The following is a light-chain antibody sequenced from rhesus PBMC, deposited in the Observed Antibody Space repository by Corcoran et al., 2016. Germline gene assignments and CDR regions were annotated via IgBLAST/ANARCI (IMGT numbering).Light chain of an antibody. Sequence: DIQLTQSPSSLSASVGDRVTITCRASQGISSYLAWYQQKSGKAPKLLIYDASNLQSGVPSRFSGSGSWTEFTLTISSLQPEDFATYYGKQRNSDPYSFGQGTKLEIK. CDR3: KQRNSDPYS. J-gene: IGKJ2*01. CDR2: DAS. CDR1: QGISSY. V-gene: IGKV1-38*01.